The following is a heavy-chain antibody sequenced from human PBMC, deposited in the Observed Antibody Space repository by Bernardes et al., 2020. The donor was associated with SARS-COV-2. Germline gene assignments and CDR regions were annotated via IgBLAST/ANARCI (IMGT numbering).Heavy chain of an antibody. J-gene: IGHJ3*02. CDR3: ARRYGSGNYHNHRNAFDI. CDR1: GFSFSAYW. Sequence: GESLKISCQGSGFSFSAYWIAWVRQMPGKGLEWMGIIYRSDSTTIYSPSFEGPVTISADKSISTAYLQWSSLKASDTAMYYCARRYGSGNYHNHRNAFDIWGQGTMVTVSS. V-gene: IGHV5-51*01. D-gene: IGHD3-10*01. CDR2: IYRSDSTT.